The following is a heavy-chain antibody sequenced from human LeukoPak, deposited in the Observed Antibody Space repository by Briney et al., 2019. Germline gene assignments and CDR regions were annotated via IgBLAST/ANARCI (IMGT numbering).Heavy chain of an antibody. J-gene: IGHJ4*03. V-gene: IGHV1-2*02. CDR2: INPNNGGA. CDR3: ARGEGGYESGNLAT. CDR1: GDTFTGYY. Sequence: ASVKVSCKASGDTFTGYYMYWVRQAPGQGLEWMGWINPNNGGANYAQKFQGGVTMTTDTSTNTAYMELSGLRSEDTAVYYCARGEGGYESGNLATWGQGTLVTVSS. D-gene: IGHD5-12*01.